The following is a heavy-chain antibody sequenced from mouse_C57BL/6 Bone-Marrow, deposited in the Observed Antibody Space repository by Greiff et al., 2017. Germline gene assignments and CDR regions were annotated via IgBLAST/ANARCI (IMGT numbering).Heavy chain of an antibody. CDR2: IDPSDSYT. CDR1: GYTFTSYW. CDR3: ARDYYGSRMFAY. J-gene: IGHJ3*01. Sequence: QVQLLQPGADLVKPGASVKLSCTASGYTFTSYWMQWVQQKPGQGLEWIGDIDPSDSYTNYNQKFKGEFTMTVDNTSSTAYMQLSSLTSEDSAVYYCARDYYGSRMFAYWGQGTLVTVSA. V-gene: IGHV1-50*01. D-gene: IGHD1-1*01.